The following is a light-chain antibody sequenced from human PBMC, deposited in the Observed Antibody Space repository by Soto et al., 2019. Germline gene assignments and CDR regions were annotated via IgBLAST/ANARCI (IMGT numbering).Light chain of an antibody. J-gene: IGKJ2*01. CDR2: AAS. Sequence: DIQMTQSPSSLPASVGDRVTLTCRASQSISTYLNWYQQKPGKAPKLLIYAASSLQSGVPSRLSGSGSGTDFTRTISSLQPEDVATYYCQQSYTIPYTFGQGTKLEIK. CDR1: QSISTY. V-gene: IGKV1-39*01. CDR3: QQSYTIPYT.